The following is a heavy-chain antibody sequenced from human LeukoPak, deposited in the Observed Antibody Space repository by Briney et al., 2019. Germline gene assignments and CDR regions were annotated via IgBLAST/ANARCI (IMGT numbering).Heavy chain of an antibody. CDR3: ARVAYCTKGVCINFDL. V-gene: IGHV1-2*02. J-gene: IGHJ4*02. CDR1: GYTFTGSY. D-gene: IGHD2-8*01. Sequence: GASVKVSCKASGYTFTGSYIHWMRQAPGQGLEWMGWINPNSGGTKYAQKFQGRVTVTRDTSTSTAYMELSGLGADDTAVYYCARVAYCTKGVCINFDLWGQGTLVTVSS. CDR2: INPNSGGT.